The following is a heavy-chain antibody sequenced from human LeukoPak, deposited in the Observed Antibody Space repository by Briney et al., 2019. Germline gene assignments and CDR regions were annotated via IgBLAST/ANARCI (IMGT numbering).Heavy chain of an antibody. J-gene: IGHJ4*02. CDR1: WLPFNKYL. D-gene: IGHD6-19*01. CDR3: ATKQWLAPPPDS. CDR2: INTDGTVT. V-gene: IGHV3-74*01. Sequence: GGSVPLLYSPSWLPFNKYLMLGLRHAPGKGLESVSRINTDGTVTTYAASVKGRFTVSRDNADNTMFLQMNSVRDEDTAVYYCATKQWLAPPPDSWGQGTPVTVSS.